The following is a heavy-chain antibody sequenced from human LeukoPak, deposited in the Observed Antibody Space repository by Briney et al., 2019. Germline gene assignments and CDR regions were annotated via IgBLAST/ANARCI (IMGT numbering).Heavy chain of an antibody. D-gene: IGHD3-10*01. Sequence: SETLSLTCTVSGGSISSSSYYWGWIRQPPGKGLEWIGSIYYSGSTYYNPSLKSRVTISVDTSKNQFSLKLSSVTAADTAVYYCASFYYYGSGSYSLYNWSDPWGQGTLVTVSS. CDR1: GGSISSSSYY. CDR2: IYYSGST. V-gene: IGHV4-39*01. J-gene: IGHJ5*02. CDR3: ASFYYYGSGSYSLYNWSDP.